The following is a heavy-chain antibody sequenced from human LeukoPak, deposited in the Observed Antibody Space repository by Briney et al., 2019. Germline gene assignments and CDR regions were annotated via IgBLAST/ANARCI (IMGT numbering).Heavy chain of an antibody. D-gene: IGHD3-10*01. V-gene: IGHV1-8*01. CDR3: ARKFLGSRGYYFDY. Sequence: ASVKVSCKASGYTFGSYDINWVRQATGQGLEWVGWMNPNSGNTGYAQKFQGRVNMTRNTSISTAYMELSSLRSEDTAVYYCARKFLGSRGYYFDYWGQGTLVTVSS. J-gene: IGHJ4*02. CDR2: MNPNSGNT. CDR1: GYTFGSYD.